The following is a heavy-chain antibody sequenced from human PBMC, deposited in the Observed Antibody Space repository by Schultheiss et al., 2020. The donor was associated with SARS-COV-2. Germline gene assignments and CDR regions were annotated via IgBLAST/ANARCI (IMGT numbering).Heavy chain of an antibody. CDR1: GGSFSGYY. J-gene: IGHJ6*02. CDR3: ARGYSSSTSCSLYGMDV. Sequence: SETLSLTCAVYGGSFSGYYWSWIRQPPGKGLEWIGSIYHSGSTNYNPSLKSRVPISVDTSKNQFSLKLSSVTAADTAVYYCARGYSSSTSCSLYGMDVWGQGTTVTVSS. V-gene: IGHV4-34*01. D-gene: IGHD2-2*01. CDR2: IYHSGST.